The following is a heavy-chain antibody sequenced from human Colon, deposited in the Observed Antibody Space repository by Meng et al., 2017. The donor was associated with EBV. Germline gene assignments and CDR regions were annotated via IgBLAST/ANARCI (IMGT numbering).Heavy chain of an antibody. Sequence: QPHPPCLRPGVVTPSVPLSRTCTVPGGSIGSSTYYWGWVRQPPGKGLQWIGTIYHSGSTSYNPSLQNRVTMFVDTSKNQFSLMLTSVTATDTAVYYCARRRGGSGRDCWGQGTLVTVSS. CDR2: IYHSGST. V-gene: IGHV4-39*01. D-gene: IGHD3-10*01. J-gene: IGHJ4*02. CDR1: GGSIGSSTYY. CDR3: ARRRGGSGRDC.